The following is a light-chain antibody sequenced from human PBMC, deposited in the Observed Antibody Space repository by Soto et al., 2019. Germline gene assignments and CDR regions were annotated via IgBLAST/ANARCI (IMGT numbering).Light chain of an antibody. J-gene: IGLJ2*01. CDR1: SSNIGAGYD. CDR2: GNN. V-gene: IGLV1-40*01. Sequence: QSVLTQPPSVSGAPGQRVTISCTGSSSNIGAGYDVHWYQQLPGTAPKLLIYGNNNRPSGVPDRFSGSKSGTSASLAITGLQADDEADYYCQSYDSSLSGPVFGGGTKLTVL. CDR3: QSYDSSLSGPV.